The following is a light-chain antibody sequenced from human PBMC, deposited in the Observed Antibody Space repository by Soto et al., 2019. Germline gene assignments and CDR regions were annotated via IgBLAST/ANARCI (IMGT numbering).Light chain of an antibody. CDR3: SSYAGSNNYV. V-gene: IGLV2-8*01. CDR2: EVS. J-gene: IGLJ1*01. CDR1: SGDVGGYNY. Sequence: QSALTQPPSASGSPGQSVTISCTGTSGDVGGYNYVSWYQQHPGKAPKLMIFEVSVRPSGVPDRFSASKSGNTASLTVSGLQAVDEADYYCSSYAGSNNYVFGTGSKVTVL.